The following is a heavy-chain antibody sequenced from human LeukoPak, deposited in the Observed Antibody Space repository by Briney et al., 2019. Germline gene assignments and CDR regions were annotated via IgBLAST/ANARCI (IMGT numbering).Heavy chain of an antibody. CDR2: MNPNSGNT. V-gene: IGHV1-8*01. J-gene: IGHJ3*02. D-gene: IGHD5-18*01. Sequence: ASVKVSCKASGYTFTSYDSNWVRQATGQGLEWMGWMNPNSGNTGYAQKFQGRVTMTTNTSISTAYMELSSLRPEDTAVYYCARDSYGLGDTFDIWGQGTMVTVSS. CDR3: ARDSYGLGDTFDI. CDR1: GYTFTSYD.